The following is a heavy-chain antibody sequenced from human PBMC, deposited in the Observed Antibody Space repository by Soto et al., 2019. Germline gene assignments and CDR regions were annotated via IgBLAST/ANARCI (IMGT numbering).Heavy chain of an antibody. D-gene: IGHD2-21*01. CDR1: GFDFSGSE. J-gene: IGHJ4*02. V-gene: IGHV3-48*03. CDR2: ITGSGGVT. CDR3: AKVAPFILGSPF. Sequence: EVKLVESGGALVQPGGSLRLSCTASGFDFSGSEMNWFRQAAGKGLEWVAYITGSGGVTFHADSVKGRFSISRDNAKNSLFLDMSDVTADDTGVYYCAKVAPFILGSPFWGQGTLVTVSS.